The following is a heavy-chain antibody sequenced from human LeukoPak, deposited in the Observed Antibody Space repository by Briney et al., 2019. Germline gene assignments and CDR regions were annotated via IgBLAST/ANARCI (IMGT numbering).Heavy chain of an antibody. V-gene: IGHV4-39*01. CDR3: ARQDYDFWSGYYDY. D-gene: IGHD3-3*01. J-gene: IGHJ4*02. Sequence: SETLSLTCIVSGDSVSSSRYYWGWIRQPPGRGLEWLGSIYYSGTTFYNPSLKSRVTISVDTSKNQFSMKLTSVTAADTAVYFCARQDYDFWSGYYDYWGQGTLVTVSS. CDR2: IYYSGTT. CDR1: GDSVSSSRYY.